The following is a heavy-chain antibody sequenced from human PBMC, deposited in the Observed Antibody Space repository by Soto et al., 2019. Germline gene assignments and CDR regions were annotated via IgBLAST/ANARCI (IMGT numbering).Heavy chain of an antibody. J-gene: IGHJ4*02. CDR3: ARGDYGTGGYPFPYFDY. D-gene: IGHD2-8*02. CDR2: INPDSGAT. V-gene: IGHV1-2*02. CDR1: GYSFTGYY. Sequence: HAHLVQSGAEVKRPGASLKVSCKASGYSFTGYYIHWVRQAPGQGLEWMGWINPDSGATNYAQNFQGRVTLTSDTSRSTDSMDLTSLTSDDTAVYYCARGDYGTGGYPFPYFDYWGQGTLVIVSS.